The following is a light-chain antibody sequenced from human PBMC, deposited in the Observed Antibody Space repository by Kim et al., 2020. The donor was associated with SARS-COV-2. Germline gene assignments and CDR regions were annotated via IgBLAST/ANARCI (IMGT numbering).Light chain of an antibody. V-gene: IGKV3-20*01. J-gene: IGKJ2*01. CDR2: GAS. Sequence: LLPGERGTLSCRGNPGVSSSHVAGYQQTPRQAPRLLLYGASSSATDITDRFSDSGSETDFTLPNRRREPEDFAVYYCPQYGRSPAFGQGNKLEI. CDR3: PQYGRSPA. CDR1: PGVSSSH.